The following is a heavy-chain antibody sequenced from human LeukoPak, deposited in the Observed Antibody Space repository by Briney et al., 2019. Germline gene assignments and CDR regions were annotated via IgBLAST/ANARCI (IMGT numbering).Heavy chain of an antibody. CDR2: INPNNGDT. CDR1: GYTFTGHY. D-gene: IGHD3-10*01. CDR3: APSGSHSGSPFYFDY. J-gene: IGHJ4*02. Sequence: SVKVSCKASGYTFTGHYMHWVRQAPGQGLEWMGWINPNNGDTNYAQNFQDRVTMTRDTSISTAYMELSRLRSDDTAVYYCAPSGSHSGSPFYFDYWGQGTLVTVSS. V-gene: IGHV1-2*02.